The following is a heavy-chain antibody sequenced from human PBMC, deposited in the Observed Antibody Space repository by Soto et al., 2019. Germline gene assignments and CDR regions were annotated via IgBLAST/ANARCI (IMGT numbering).Heavy chain of an antibody. J-gene: IGHJ4*02. V-gene: IGHV3-23*01. CDR3: AEDKSRGVTVTPDY. CDR2: ISGAGGVT. Sequence: EVQLLESGGGLVQPGGSLRLSCALSGFTFSSYAMSWVRQAPGKGPEWVSSISGAGGVTHYADSVRGRFTIARDNSKNTLYLQMNSLRAEDTAVYYCAEDKSRGVTVTPDYWGQGTLVTVSS. D-gene: IGHD4-17*01. CDR1: GFTFSSYA.